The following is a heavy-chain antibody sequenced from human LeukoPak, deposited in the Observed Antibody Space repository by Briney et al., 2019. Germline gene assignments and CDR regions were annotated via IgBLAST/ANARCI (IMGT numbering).Heavy chain of an antibody. Sequence: SETLSLTCTVSGGSISSYYWSWIRQPAGKGLEWIGRIYTSGSTNYNPSLKSRVTISVDKSKNQFSLKLSSVTAADTAVYYCARDYYGSGTLYYFDYWGQGTLVTVSS. V-gene: IGHV4-4*07. CDR2: IYTSGST. CDR3: ARDYYGSGTLYYFDY. D-gene: IGHD3-10*01. CDR1: GGSISSYY. J-gene: IGHJ4*02.